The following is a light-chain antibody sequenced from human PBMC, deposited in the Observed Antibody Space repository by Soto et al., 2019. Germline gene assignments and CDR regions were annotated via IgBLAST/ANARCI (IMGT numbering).Light chain of an antibody. CDR1: QSVSSF. Sequence: EIVLTQSPATLSLSPGERATLSCRASQSVSSFLAWFQQKPGQAPRLLIYDASNRAPGIPARFSGSGSVTDFTLTIPGLGPEDFSVYYCQQRSLWRTFRQGTKLELK. V-gene: IGKV3-11*01. J-gene: IGKJ2*01. CDR2: DAS. CDR3: QQRSLWRT.